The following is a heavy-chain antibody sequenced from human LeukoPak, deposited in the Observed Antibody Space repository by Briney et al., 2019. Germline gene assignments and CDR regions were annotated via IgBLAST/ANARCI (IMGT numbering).Heavy chain of an antibody. Sequence: PGGSLRLSCAASGFTFSSYAMHWVRQAPGKGLEWVAVISYDGSNKYYADSVKGRFTISRDNSKNTLYLQMNSLRAEDTAVYYCAKDFPYCGGDCNGFDYWGQGTLVTVSS. CDR3: AKDFPYCGGDCNGFDY. CDR2: ISYDGSNK. V-gene: IGHV3-30*04. CDR1: GFTFSSYA. D-gene: IGHD2-21*02. J-gene: IGHJ4*02.